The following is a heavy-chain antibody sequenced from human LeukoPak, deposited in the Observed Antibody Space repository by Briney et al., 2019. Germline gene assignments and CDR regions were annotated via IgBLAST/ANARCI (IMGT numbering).Heavy chain of an antibody. CDR1: GFTFSSYA. J-gene: IGHJ6*03. CDR2: ITSHGDNT. CDR3: ARGGQAVPGGFYYYYYYMDV. D-gene: IGHD6-19*01. Sequence: GGSLRLSCAASGFTFSSYAMHWVRQAPGKGLEYVSAITSHGDNTYYANSVKGRFTISRDNSKNTLYLQLGSLRAEDMAVYYCARGGQAVPGGFYYYYYYMDVWGKGATVTISS. V-gene: IGHV3-64*01.